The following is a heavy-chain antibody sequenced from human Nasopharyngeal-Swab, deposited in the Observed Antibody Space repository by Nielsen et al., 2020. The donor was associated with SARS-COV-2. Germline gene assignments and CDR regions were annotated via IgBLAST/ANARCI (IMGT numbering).Heavy chain of an antibody. CDR1: GFTFSDSA. V-gene: IGHV3-73*01. CDR3: ARDLSSIWTSGLGV. Sequence: GESLKISCAASGFTFSDSAIHWVRQASGKGLEWVGRIRSKGNTYATAYAASVKGRFIISRDDSKNSLYLQMSSLRTEDTALYYCARDLSSIWTSGLGVWGQGTTVIVSS. J-gene: IGHJ6*02. CDR2: IRSKGNTYAT. D-gene: IGHD6-13*01.